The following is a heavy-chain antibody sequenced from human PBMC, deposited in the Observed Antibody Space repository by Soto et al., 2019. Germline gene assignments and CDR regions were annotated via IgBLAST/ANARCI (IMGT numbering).Heavy chain of an antibody. V-gene: IGHV3-23*01. CDR2: ISGGGGMT. D-gene: IGHD3-9*01. J-gene: IGHJ4*02. Sequence: GGSLRLSCAASGFSFSTFAMSWVRQAPGKGLEWVSGISGGGGMTDYSDPVKGRFTISRDNSKNTLYLQMNSLRVEDTAVYYCAKDHDILTGYYSSYGYYFDTWGRGILVTVSS. CDR1: GFSFSTFA. CDR3: AKDHDILTGYYSSYGYYFDT.